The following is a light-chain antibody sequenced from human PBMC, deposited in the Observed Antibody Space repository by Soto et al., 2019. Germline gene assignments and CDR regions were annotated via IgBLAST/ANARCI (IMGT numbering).Light chain of an antibody. CDR3: CSYAGSSTFG. CDR1: SSDVGTYNL. J-gene: IGLJ3*02. CDR2: EGS. Sequence: QSVLTQPASVSGSPGQSITISCTGTSSDVGTYNLVSWYQQYPGKAPKLIIYEGSKRPSGVSNRFSGSKSGNTASLTISGLQAEDEADYYCCSYAGSSTFGFGGGTQLTVL. V-gene: IGLV2-23*03.